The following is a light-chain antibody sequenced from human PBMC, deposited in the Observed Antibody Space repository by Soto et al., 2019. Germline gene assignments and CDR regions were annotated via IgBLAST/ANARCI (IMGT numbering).Light chain of an antibody. Sequence: QSVLTQPPSVSGAPGQRVTVSYTGSSSNIGAGHHVHWCQQLPGTAPKLLIYNNDNRPSGVPDRFSGSKSGTSASLAISGLQAEDEAEYYCQSYDTSLSDVLFGGGTKLTVL. V-gene: IGLV1-40*01. CDR1: SSNIGAGHH. J-gene: IGLJ2*01. CDR3: QSYDTSLSDVL. CDR2: NND.